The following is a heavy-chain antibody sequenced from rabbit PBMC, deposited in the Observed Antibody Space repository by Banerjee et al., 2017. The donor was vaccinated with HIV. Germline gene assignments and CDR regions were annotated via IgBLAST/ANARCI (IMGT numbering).Heavy chain of an antibody. Sequence: QEQLVESGGDLVQPEGSLTLTCTASGFSFSSGHDISWVRQAPGKGLEWIGCIYGGSSGNTVYATWAKGRFTISRTSSTTVTLQMTSLTAADTATYFCARGYACYALGLWGPGTLVTVS. CDR3: ARGYACYALGL. CDR1: GFSFSSGHD. J-gene: IGHJ6*01. D-gene: IGHD6-1*01. CDR2: IYGGSSGNT. V-gene: IGHV1S45*01.